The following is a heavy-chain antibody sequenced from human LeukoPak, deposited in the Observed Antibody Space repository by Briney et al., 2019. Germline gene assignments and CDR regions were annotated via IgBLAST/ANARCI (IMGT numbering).Heavy chain of an antibody. CDR1: GFTFSSYT. CDR3: ARGYGDYAY. J-gene: IGHJ4*02. V-gene: IGHV3-21*01. CDR2: ISSSSSYI. Sequence: GGSLRLSCAASGFTFSSYTMNWVRQAPGKGLEWVSSISSSSSYIYYADSVKGRSTLSRDNAENSLYLQMSSLRAEDTAVYYCARGYGDYAYWGQGTLVTVSS. D-gene: IGHD4-17*01.